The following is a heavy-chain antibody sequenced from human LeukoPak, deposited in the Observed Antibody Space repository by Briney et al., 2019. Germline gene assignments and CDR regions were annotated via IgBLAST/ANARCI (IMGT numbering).Heavy chain of an antibody. Sequence: SETLSLTCVVYGGSFSGFYWSWIRQSPGRGLEWIGEINHSGSTNYNPSLKSRVTILVDTSKNQFSLKLSFVTAADTAVYYCARGRQPAPYYYYGMEVWGQGTTVTVSS. D-gene: IGHD6-13*01. J-gene: IGHJ6*02. CDR1: GGSFSGFY. V-gene: IGHV4-34*01. CDR3: ARGRQPAPYYYYGMEV. CDR2: INHSGST.